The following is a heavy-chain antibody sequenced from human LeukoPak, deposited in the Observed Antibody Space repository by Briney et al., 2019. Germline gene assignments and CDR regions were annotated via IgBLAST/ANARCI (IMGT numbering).Heavy chain of an antibody. Sequence: SSETLSLTCTVSGGSISSGSYYWSWIRQPAGKGLEWIGRFYARGNTNYNPSLKSRVTMSVDTSKNQLSLKLTSVTAADTAVYYCARELITKADAFDIWGQGTMVTVSS. CDR3: ARELITKADAFDI. CDR2: FYARGNT. D-gene: IGHD1-20*01. CDR1: GGSISSGSYY. V-gene: IGHV4-61*02. J-gene: IGHJ3*02.